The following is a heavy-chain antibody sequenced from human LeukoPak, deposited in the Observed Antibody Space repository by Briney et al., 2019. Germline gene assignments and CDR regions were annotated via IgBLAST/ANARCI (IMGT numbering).Heavy chain of an antibody. J-gene: IGHJ4*02. CDR2: LSAYNVKT. Sequence: SVKVSCKASGYTFTTYGISWVRQAPVQGLEWMGWLSAYNVKTNYAQTLRGRVTMTTDTSTSTGYMDLRNLRSDDTAVYYCAIVKHYDFWSGYHPSDYWGQGTLVTVSS. CDR3: AIVKHYDFWSGYHPSDY. V-gene: IGHV1-18*01. CDR1: GYTFTTYG. D-gene: IGHD3-3*01.